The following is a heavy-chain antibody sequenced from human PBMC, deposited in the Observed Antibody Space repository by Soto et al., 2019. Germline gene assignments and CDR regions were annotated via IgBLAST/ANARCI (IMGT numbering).Heavy chain of an antibody. D-gene: IGHD6-25*01. CDR1: GGSISSYF. Sequence: QVQLQESGPGLVKPSETLSLTCTVSGGSISSYFWSWIRQPPGRGLEWIGHIHYSGSTNYNPSLKSPVTISVDTSKNQVSLKLSSVTAADTAMYFCARQVSSAWPPYYYDMDVWGQGTTVTVSS. CDR3: ARQVSSAWPPYYYDMDV. V-gene: IGHV4-59*08. J-gene: IGHJ6*02. CDR2: IHYSGST.